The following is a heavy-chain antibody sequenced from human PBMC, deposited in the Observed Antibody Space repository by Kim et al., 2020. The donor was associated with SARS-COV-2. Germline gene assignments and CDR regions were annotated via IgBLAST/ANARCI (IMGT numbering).Heavy chain of an antibody. CDR2: ISGSGDTA. Sequence: GGSLRLSCAGSGFTFSNYAMSWVRQAPGKGLEWVSCISGSGDTANYADSVKGRFTISRDNSKNTVYLQMNSLRVDDTAVYYCARDLTYWGQGILVTVSS. J-gene: IGHJ4*02. V-gene: IGHV3-23*01. CDR1: GFTFSNYA. CDR3: ARDLTY. D-gene: IGHD1-20*01.